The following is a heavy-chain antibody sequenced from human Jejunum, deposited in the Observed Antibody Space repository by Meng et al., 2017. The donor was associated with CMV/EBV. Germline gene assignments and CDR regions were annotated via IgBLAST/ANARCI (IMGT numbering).Heavy chain of an antibody. V-gene: IGHV3-9*01. D-gene: IGHD6-13*01. CDR2: ITWNSDNI. J-gene: IGHJ4*02. CDR3: AKASPYSSSLCNWGPKTSFFDY. CDR1: A. Sequence: AMHWVRQAPGKGLEWVAGITWNSDNIDYADSVKGRFTISRDNAKNSLYLQMNSLRGDDTAFYYCAKASPYSSSLCNWGPKTSFFDYWGQGTLVTVSS.